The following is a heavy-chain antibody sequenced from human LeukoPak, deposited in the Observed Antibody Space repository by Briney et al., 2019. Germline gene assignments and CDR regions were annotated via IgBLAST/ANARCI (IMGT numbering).Heavy chain of an antibody. V-gene: IGHV4-61*02. CDR3: ARFPQRAYCGGDCPYDAFDI. CDR2: IYTSGST. CDR1: GGSISSGSYY. D-gene: IGHD2-21*01. Sequence: SETLSLTCTVSGGSISSGSYYWSWIRQPAGKGLEWIGRIYTSGSTNYNPSLKSRVTISVDTSKNQFSLKLSSVTAADTAVYYCARFPQRAYCGGDCPYDAFDIWGQGTMVTVSS. J-gene: IGHJ3*02.